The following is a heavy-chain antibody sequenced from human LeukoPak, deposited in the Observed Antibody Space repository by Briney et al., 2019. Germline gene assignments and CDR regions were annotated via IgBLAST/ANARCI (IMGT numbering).Heavy chain of an antibody. CDR1: GGSISSSSYY. V-gene: IGHV4-39*01. CDR2: IYYSGST. D-gene: IGHD5-18*01. CDR3: ASFRGYSYGYGDY. J-gene: IGHJ4*02. Sequence: PSETLSLTCTVSGGSISSSSYYWGWIRRPPWKGLEWIGSIYYSGSTYYNPSLKSRVTISVDTSKNQFSLKLSSVTAADTAVYYCASFRGYSYGYGDYWGQGTLVTVSS.